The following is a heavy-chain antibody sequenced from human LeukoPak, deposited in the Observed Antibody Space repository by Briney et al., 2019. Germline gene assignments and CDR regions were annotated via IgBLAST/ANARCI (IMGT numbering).Heavy chain of an antibody. Sequence: VASVKVSCKASGGTFSSYAISWVRQAPGQGLEWMGGIIPIFGTANYAQKFQGRVTITADESTSTAYMELSSLRAEDTAVYYCARGGYCSSTSCYASYYYYYYMDVWGKGTTVTVSS. CDR3: ARGGYCSSTSCYASYYYYYYMDV. D-gene: IGHD2-2*01. CDR2: IIPIFGTA. CDR1: GGTFSSYA. J-gene: IGHJ6*03. V-gene: IGHV1-69*13.